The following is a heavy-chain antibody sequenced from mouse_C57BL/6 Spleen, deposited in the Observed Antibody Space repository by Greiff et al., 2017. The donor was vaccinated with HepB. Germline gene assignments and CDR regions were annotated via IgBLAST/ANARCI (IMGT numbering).Heavy chain of an antibody. D-gene: IGHD1-1*01. CDR2: IDPYSGGT. CDR1: GYTFTSYW. J-gene: IGHJ1*03. Sequence: VQLQQPGAELVKPGASVKLSCKASGYTFTSYWMHWVKQRPGRGLEWIGRIDPYSGGTKYNEKFKSKATLTVDKPSSTAYMQLSSLTSEDSAVYYCARAITTVVATRDFDGWGTGTTVTVSS. V-gene: IGHV1-72*01. CDR3: ARAITTVVATRDFDG.